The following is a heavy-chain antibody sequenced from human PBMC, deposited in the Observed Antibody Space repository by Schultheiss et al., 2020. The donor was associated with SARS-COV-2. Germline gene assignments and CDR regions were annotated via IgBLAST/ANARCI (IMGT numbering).Heavy chain of an antibody. D-gene: IGHD3-3*02. CDR1: GFTFSGYG. Sequence: GGSLRLSCAASGFTFSGYGMHWVRQAPGKGLEWVGRIKSKTDGGTTDYAAPVKGRFTISRDDSKNTLYLQMNGLRVEDTALYYCTQDKRGHLCWGQGTLVTVSS. CDR2: IKSKTDGGTT. V-gene: IGHV3-15*05. CDR3: TQDKRGHLC. J-gene: IGHJ4*02.